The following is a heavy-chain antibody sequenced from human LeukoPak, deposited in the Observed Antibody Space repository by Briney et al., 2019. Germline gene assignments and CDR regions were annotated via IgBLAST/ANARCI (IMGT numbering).Heavy chain of an antibody. CDR2: IIPIFGTA. CDR3: ARGHEATYYDILTGYYRQYAFDI. D-gene: IGHD3-9*01. J-gene: IGHJ3*02. V-gene: IGHV1-69*13. Sequence: SVKVSCKASGGTFSSYAISWVRQAPGQGLEWMGGIIPIFGTANYAQKFQGRVTITADESTSTAYMELSSLRSEDTAVYYCARGHEATYYDILTGYYRQYAFDIWGQGTMVTVSS. CDR1: GGTFSSYA.